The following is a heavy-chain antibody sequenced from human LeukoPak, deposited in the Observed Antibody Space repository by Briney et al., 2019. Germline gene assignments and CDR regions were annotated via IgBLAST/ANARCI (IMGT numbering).Heavy chain of an antibody. CDR1: GYTLTGYY. Sequence: GASVKVSCKASGYTLTGYYMHWVRQAPGQGLEWMGWINPNSGGTNYAQKFQGRVTMTRDTSISTACMELSRLRSDDAAVYYCATLYGDYITSDYWGQGTLVTVSS. V-gene: IGHV1-2*02. CDR2: INPNSGGT. D-gene: IGHD4-17*01. J-gene: IGHJ4*02. CDR3: ATLYGDYITSDY.